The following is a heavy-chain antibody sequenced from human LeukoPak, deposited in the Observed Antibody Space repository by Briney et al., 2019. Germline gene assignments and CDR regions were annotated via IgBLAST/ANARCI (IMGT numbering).Heavy chain of an antibody. D-gene: IGHD3-16*01. J-gene: IGHJ4*02. CDR3: AKWPEGAMDYFDY. V-gene: IGHV3-23*01. CDR1: GLTVSSNH. CDR2: ISGDGTRT. Sequence: GGSLRLSCAASGLTVSSNHMSWARQAPVKGLEWVSAISGDGTRTYYADSVKGRFTISRDNSKNTLYLEMSSLRVEDTAIYYCAKWPEGAMDYFDYWGQGTLVTVSS.